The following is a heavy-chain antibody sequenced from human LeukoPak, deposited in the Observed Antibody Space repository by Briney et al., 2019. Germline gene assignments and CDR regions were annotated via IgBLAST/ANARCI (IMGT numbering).Heavy chain of an antibody. D-gene: IGHD6-19*01. V-gene: IGHV2-70*01. CDR1: GFSLSTSGMC. Sequence: SGPTLVNPTQALTLTCTFSGFSLSTSGMCVSWIRQPPGKALEWLALIDWDDDKYYSTSLKTRLTISKDTSKNQVVLTMTNMDPVDTATYYCARRSSGWGEFDYWGQGTLVTVSS. CDR2: IDWDDDK. J-gene: IGHJ4*02. CDR3: ARRSSGWGEFDY.